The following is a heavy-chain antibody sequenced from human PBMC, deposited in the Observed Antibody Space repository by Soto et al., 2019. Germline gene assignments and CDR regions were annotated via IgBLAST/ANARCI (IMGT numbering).Heavy chain of an antibody. D-gene: IGHD2-15*01. Sequence: ASVKVSCKASGYTFTSYDINWVRQATGQGLEWMGWMNPNSGNTGYAQKFQGRVTMTRNTSISTAYMELSSLRSEDTAVYYCGRVPGYCSGGSCYWFDPWGQGTLVTVSS. CDR3: GRVPGYCSGGSCYWFDP. CDR1: GYTFTSYD. J-gene: IGHJ5*02. V-gene: IGHV1-8*01. CDR2: MNPNSGNT.